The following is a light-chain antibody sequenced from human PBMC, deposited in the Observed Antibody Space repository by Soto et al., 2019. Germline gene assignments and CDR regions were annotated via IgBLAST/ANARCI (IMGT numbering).Light chain of an antibody. Sequence: QSALTQPPSASGSPGQSVTISCTGTKNDIGVYDFVSWYQHHPGKAPRLIIYEVVQRPSGVPDRFSGSKSGNTASLTVSGLQAADEADYYCLSYTSINTRVFGGGTKLTVL. CDR3: LSYTSINTRV. CDR1: KNDIGVYDF. V-gene: IGLV2-8*01. J-gene: IGLJ3*02. CDR2: EVV.